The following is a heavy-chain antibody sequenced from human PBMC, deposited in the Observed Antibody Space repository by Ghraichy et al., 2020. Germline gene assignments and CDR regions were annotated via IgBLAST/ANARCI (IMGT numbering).Heavy chain of an antibody. J-gene: IGHJ6*02. V-gene: IGHV1-2*02. D-gene: IGHD6-6*01. Sequence: ASVKVSCKASGYTFTAYYMHWVRQAPGQGLEWMGWINPNSGGTNYAQKFQGRVTMTRDTSISTAYMELSRLRSDDTAVYYCARLDSSSGYYYGMDVWGQGTTVTVSS. CDR3: ARLDSSSGYYYGMDV. CDR1: GYTFTAYY. CDR2: INPNSGGT.